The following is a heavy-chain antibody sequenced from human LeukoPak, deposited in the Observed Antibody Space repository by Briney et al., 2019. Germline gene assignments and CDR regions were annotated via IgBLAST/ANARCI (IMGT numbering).Heavy chain of an antibody. CDR1: GGFISSGSYY. V-gene: IGHV4-39*01. D-gene: IGHD6-13*01. CDR3: ARRAGAAAGYYYYMDV. CDR2: IYYSGST. Sequence: TSETLSLTCTVSGGFISSGSYYWSWIRQPPGKGLEWIGSIYYSGSTYYNPSLKSRVTISVDTSKNQFSLKLSSVTAADTAVYYCARRAGAAAGYYYYMDVWGKGTTVTISS. J-gene: IGHJ6*03.